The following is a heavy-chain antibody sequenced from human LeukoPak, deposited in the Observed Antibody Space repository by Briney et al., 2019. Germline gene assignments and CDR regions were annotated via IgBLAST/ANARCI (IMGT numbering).Heavy chain of an antibody. Sequence: SETLSLTCTVSGGSISSTNNYWGWIRQPPGKGLEWIGSIHHSGRTYYNPSLKSRVTISVDTPKNQFSLKLSSVIAADTAVYYCARQIRGTYYDSSGYHTYDAFDIWGQGTMVTVSS. J-gene: IGHJ3*02. D-gene: IGHD3-22*01. CDR1: GGSISSTNNY. CDR2: IHHSGRT. V-gene: IGHV4-39*01. CDR3: ARQIRGTYYDSSGYHTYDAFDI.